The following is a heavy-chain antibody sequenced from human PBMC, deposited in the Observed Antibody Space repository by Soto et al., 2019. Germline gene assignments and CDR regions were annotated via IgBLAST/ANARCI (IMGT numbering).Heavy chain of an antibody. Sequence: QITLKESGPPLVKPTQTLTLTCTFSGFSLSTSGVGVDWIRQPPGKALEWLALIYWDDDKRYTPSLKTRLTITKDTSKNHVVLTMTNMDPVDTATDFCAYRRRYYDSSGYYYYAFDIWGQGTMVTVSS. CDR3: AYRRRYYDSSGYYYYAFDI. D-gene: IGHD3-22*01. J-gene: IGHJ3*02. CDR2: IYWDDDK. CDR1: GFSLSTSGVG. V-gene: IGHV2-5*02.